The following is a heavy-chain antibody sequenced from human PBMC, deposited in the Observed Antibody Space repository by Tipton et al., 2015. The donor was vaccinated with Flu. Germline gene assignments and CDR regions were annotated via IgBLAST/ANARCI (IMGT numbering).Heavy chain of an antibody. Sequence: TLSLTCTVSGGSISSYYWSWIRQPPGKGLEWIGYLYYSGSTNYNPSLKSRVTISVDTSKNQFSLKLSSVTAADTAVYYCARELNYGMDVWGQGTTVTVSS. J-gene: IGHJ6*02. V-gene: IGHV4-59*01. CDR3: ARELNYGMDV. CDR1: GGSISSYY. CDR2: LYYSGST.